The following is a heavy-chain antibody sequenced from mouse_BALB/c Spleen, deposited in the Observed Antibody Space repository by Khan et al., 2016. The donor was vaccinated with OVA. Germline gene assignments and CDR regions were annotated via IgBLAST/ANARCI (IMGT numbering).Heavy chain of an antibody. V-gene: IGHV3-2*02. CDR2: ISYSGST. Sequence: EVQLQELGPGLVKPSQSLSLTCTVTGYSITSDYAWNWIRQFPGNKLEWMGYISYSGSTSYNPSLKSRISITRDTSKNQFFLQLNSVTTEDTATXYCARQNYYGYAMDYWGQGTSVTVSS. D-gene: IGHD1-1*01. CDR1: GYSITSDYA. J-gene: IGHJ4*01. CDR3: ARQNYYGYAMDY.